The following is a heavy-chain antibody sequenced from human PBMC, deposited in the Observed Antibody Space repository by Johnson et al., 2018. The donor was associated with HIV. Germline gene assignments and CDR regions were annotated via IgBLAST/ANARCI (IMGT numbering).Heavy chain of an antibody. J-gene: IGHJ3*02. V-gene: IGHV3-30-3*01. CDR2: ISYDGSNE. CDR3: ARGYCSSTSCYAFFLPFDI. CDR1: GFTFSSYA. Sequence: QEQLVESGGGVVQPGRSLRLSCAASGFTFSSYALHWVRQAPGKGLDWVAIISYDGSNEYYADSVKGRFTISRDNSKNTLYLQMNSLRAEDTALYYCARGYCSSTSCYAFFLPFDIWGQGTMVTVSS. D-gene: IGHD2-2*01.